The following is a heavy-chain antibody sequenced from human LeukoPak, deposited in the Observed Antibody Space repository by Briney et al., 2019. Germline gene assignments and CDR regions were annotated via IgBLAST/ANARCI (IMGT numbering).Heavy chain of an antibody. J-gene: IGHJ4*02. CDR3: AKSTYSSSSIDY. Sequence: SETLSLTCTVSGGSISSYYWSWIRQPPGKGLEWIGYIYYSGSTNYNPSLKSRVTISVDTSKNQFSLKLSSVTAADTAVYYCAKSTYSSSSIDYWGRGTLVTVSS. CDR1: GGSISSYY. D-gene: IGHD6-6*01. V-gene: IGHV4-59*01. CDR2: IYYSGST.